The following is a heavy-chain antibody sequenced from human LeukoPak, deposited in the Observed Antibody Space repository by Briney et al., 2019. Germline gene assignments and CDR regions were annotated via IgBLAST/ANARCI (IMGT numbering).Heavy chain of an antibody. CDR3: AREWYCSRGSCYAALFDF. CDR2: ISRSGTI. V-gene: IGHV3-48*03. D-gene: IGHD2-2*01. CDR1: GFTFSNYE. J-gene: IGHJ4*02. Sequence: GGSLRLSCAASGFTFSNYEMDWLRQAPGKGLEWVSHISRSGTIYYADSVKGRFTISRDNARNSLYLQMNNLRAEDTAVYYCAREWYCSRGSCYAALFDFRGQGTLVTVSS.